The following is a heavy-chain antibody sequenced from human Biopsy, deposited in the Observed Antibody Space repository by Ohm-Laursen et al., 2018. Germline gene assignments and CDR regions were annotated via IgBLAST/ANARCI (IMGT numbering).Heavy chain of an antibody. CDR1: GESFSGYY. CDR2: TYKGGNT. CDR3: ARDLPSSYYYAMDV. Sequence: SDTLSLTCAVYGESFSGYYWTWIRQPPGKGLEWIGHTYKGGNTNHNPSLKSRVSMSVDTSKNQLSLTLRSVTAADTAVYYCARDLPSSYYYAMDVWGQGTTVTVSS. V-gene: IGHV4-34*11. J-gene: IGHJ6*02.